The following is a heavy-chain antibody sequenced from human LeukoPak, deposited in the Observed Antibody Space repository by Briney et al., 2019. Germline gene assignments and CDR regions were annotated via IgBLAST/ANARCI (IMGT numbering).Heavy chain of an antibody. Sequence: GGSLRLSCAASGFTFSSYSMNWVRQAPGKGLEWVSYISSSGSTIYYADSVKGRFTISRDNAKNSLYLQMNSLRAEDTAVYYCARGGYYDSSTFDYWGQGTLVTVSS. V-gene: IGHV3-48*04. CDR3: ARGGYYDSSTFDY. D-gene: IGHD3-22*01. J-gene: IGHJ4*02. CDR1: GFTFSSYS. CDR2: ISSSGSTI.